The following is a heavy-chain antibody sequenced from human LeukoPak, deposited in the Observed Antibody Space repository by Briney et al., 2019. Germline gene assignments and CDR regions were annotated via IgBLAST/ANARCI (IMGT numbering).Heavy chain of an antibody. D-gene: IGHD1-26*01. J-gene: IGHJ6*03. CDR1: GYTFNGYH. V-gene: IGHV1-2*02. Sequence: ASVKVSCKASGYTFNGYHMHWVRQAPGQGLEWMGRFIPGSGGSNFAQKFQGRVITTRDTSISTAYMELTRLTSDDTAVHYCARARGSNANYYYMDVWGTGTTVTVSS. CDR2: FIPGSGGS. CDR3: ARARGSNANYYYMDV.